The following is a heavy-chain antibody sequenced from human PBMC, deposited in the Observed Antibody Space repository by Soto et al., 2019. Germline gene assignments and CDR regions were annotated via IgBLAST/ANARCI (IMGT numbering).Heavy chain of an antibody. CDR3: ACGYDYYYYMDV. V-gene: IGHV4-4*02. J-gene: IGHJ6*03. CDR2: IYHSGST. CDR1: SGSFSSSKW. D-gene: IGHD5-12*01. Sequence: QVQLQESGPGLVKPSGTLSLTCAVSSGSFSSSKWWSWVSQPPGKGLEWIGEIYHSGSTHYNPSHNSRVTISVDKSKNQFSLKLSSVTAADTAVYYCACGYDYYYYMDVWGKGTTVTVSS.